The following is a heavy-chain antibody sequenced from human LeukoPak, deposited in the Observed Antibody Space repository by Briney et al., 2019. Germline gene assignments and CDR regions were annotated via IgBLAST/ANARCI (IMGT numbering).Heavy chain of an antibody. V-gene: IGHV3-33*08. CDR1: GFAFSTYA. D-gene: IGHD6-13*01. Sequence: GGSLRLSCAASGFAFSTYAMHWVRQAPGKGLEWVAVIWYDGSNKYYADSVKGRFTISRDNSKNTLYLQMNSLRAEDTAVYYCARDFEVSSTWYVPVDYWGQGTLVTVSS. CDR2: IWYDGSNK. J-gene: IGHJ4*02. CDR3: ARDFEVSSTWYVPVDY.